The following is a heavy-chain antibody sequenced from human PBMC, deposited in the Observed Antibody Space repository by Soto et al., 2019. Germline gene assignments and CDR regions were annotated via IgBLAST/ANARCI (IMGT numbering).Heavy chain of an antibody. Sequence: QVQLVQSGAEVKKPGSSVKVSCTASGGTFSSYAISWVRQAPGQGLEWMGGIIPIFGTANYAQKFQGRVTITADESTSTAYMELSSLRSEDTAVYYCAADYVWGSYMFWMGYWGQGTLVTVSS. CDR2: IIPIFGTA. D-gene: IGHD3-16*01. V-gene: IGHV1-69*01. CDR1: GGTFSSYA. J-gene: IGHJ4*02. CDR3: AADYVWGSYMFWMGY.